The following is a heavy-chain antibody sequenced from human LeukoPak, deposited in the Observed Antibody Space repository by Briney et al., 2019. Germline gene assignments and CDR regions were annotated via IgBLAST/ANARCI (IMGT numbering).Heavy chain of an antibody. Sequence: GGSLRLSCAASGFTFSSYGMHWVRQAPGKGLEWVAFIRYDGSNKYYADSVKGRFTISRDNSKNTLYLQMNSLRAEDTAVYYCAKEVTIFGVVIIEGMDYWGQGTLVTVSS. CDR1: GFTFSSYG. J-gene: IGHJ4*02. CDR3: AKEVTIFGVVIIEGMDY. V-gene: IGHV3-30*02. D-gene: IGHD3-3*01. CDR2: IRYDGSNK.